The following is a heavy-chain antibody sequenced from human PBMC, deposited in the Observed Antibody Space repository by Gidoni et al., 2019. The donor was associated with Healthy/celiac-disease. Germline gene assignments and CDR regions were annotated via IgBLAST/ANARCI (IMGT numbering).Heavy chain of an antibody. CDR2: IIPNLGTA. Sequence: QVHLVQSGPEVKKPGSSVNVSCVSSVGPFTSSAISWVRQAPRQGLEWMGGIIPNLGTANYAQKVQGRVTITADESTSTAYMELSSLRSEDTAVYYCAGSTKSSGWYGVFDYWGQGTLVTVSS. D-gene: IGHD6-19*01. CDR1: VGPFTSSA. V-gene: IGHV1-69*01. CDR3: AGSTKSSGWYGVFDY. J-gene: IGHJ4*02.